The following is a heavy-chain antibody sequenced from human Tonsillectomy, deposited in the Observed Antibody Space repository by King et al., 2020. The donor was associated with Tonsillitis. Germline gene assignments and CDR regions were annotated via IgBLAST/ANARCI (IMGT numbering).Heavy chain of an antibody. Sequence: VQLVESGGGLVQPGGSLRLSCAASGFTFSSYWMHWVRQAPGKGLVWDSGINSDGSSTSYADSGKGRFTISRDNAKNTLYLQMNSLRAEDTAVYYCERALGTYYYDSSGYGLDYWGQGTLVTVSS. CDR3: ERALGTYYYDSSGYGLDY. D-gene: IGHD3-22*01. J-gene: IGHJ4*02. CDR2: INSDGSST. CDR1: GFTFSSYW. V-gene: IGHV3-74*01.